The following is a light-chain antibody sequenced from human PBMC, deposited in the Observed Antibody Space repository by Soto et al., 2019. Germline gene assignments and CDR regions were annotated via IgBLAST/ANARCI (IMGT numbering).Light chain of an antibody. CDR1: SSDVGGYNY. J-gene: IGLJ2*01. Sequence: QSALTQPASVSGSPGQSITISCTGSSSDVGGYNYVSWYQQHPGKAPKLMIYDVNNRPSGVSNRFSGSKSANTASLTISGLQAEDEADYYYSSYSSSSTLFGGGTKLTVL. CDR2: DVN. V-gene: IGLV2-14*01. CDR3: SSYSSSSTL.